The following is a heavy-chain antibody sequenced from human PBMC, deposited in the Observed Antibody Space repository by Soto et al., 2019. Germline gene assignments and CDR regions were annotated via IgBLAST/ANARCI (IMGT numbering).Heavy chain of an antibody. CDR2: ISGDGTTI. V-gene: IGHV3-74*01. Sequence: EVQLVESGGDSVQPGGSLRLSCAASGFPFSSYWMHWVRHTQGKGLEGVSRISGDGTTIYYADSVTGRFTVSRDNAKNTLSLQMSGLGAEDTAVYYCAREYYGLLTGYYNDHWGQGTLVSVSS. J-gene: IGHJ4*02. CDR3: AREYYGLLTGYYNDH. D-gene: IGHD3-9*01. CDR1: GFPFSSYW.